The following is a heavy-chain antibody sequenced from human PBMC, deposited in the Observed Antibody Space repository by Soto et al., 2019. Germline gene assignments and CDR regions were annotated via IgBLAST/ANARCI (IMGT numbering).Heavy chain of an antibody. Sequence: GGSLRLSCAASGFTLSSSSMNWVRQAPGKGLEWVSSISSSSSYIYYADSVKGRFTISRDNAKNSLYLQMNSLRAEDTAVYYCARVTGIAAAGKIDYWGQGTLVTVSS. J-gene: IGHJ4*02. D-gene: IGHD6-13*01. V-gene: IGHV3-21*01. CDR2: ISSSSSYI. CDR3: ARVTGIAAAGKIDY. CDR1: GFTLSSSS.